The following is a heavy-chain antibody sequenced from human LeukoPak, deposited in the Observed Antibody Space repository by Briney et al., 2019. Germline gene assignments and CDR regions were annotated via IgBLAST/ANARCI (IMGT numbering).Heavy chain of an antibody. D-gene: IGHD3-16*01. V-gene: IGHV1-69*05. CDR2: IIPIFGTA. CDR3: ARGGDYVWGPSASDAFDI. Sequence: ASVKVSCKASGGTFSSYAISWVRQAPGQGLEWMGGIIPIFGTANYAQKFQGRVTITTDGSTSTAYMELSSLRSEDTAVYYCARGGDYVWGPSASDAFDIWGQGTMVTVSS. CDR1: GGTFSSYA. J-gene: IGHJ3*02.